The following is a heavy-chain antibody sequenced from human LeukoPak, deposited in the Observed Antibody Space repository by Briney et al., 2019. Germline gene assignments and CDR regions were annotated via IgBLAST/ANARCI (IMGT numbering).Heavy chain of an antibody. D-gene: IGHD2-2*01. CDR2: INPNSGGT. V-gene: IGHV1-2*06. Sequence: GASVNVSCKASGYTFTGYYMHWVRQAPGQGLEWMGRINPNSGGTNYAQKFQGRVTMTRDTSISTAYMELSRLRSDDTAVYYCAISSVLAARNNWFDPWGQGTLVTVSS. CDR3: AISSVLAARNNWFDP. J-gene: IGHJ5*02. CDR1: GYTFTGYY.